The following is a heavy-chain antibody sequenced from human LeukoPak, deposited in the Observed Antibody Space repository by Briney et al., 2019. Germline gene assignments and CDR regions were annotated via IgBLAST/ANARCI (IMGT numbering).Heavy chain of an antibody. CDR1: GGSISSGGYY. V-gene: IGHV4-30-2*01. CDR3: ARDQGTTGKGVEGDWFDP. D-gene: IGHD1-1*01. J-gene: IGHJ5*02. Sequence: KPSQTLSLTCTVSGGSISSGGYYWSWIRQPPGKGLEWIGYIYHSGSTYYNPSLKSRVTISVDRSKNQFSLKLSSVTAADTAVYYCARDQGTTGKGVEGDWFDPWGQGTLVTVSS. CDR2: IYHSGST.